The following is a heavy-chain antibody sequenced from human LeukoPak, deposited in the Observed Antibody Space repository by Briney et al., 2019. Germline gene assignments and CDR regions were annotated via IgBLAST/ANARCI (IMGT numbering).Heavy chain of an antibody. CDR3: ARKGFLLRLYDI. Sequence: SGTLSLTCAVYGGSFSGYYWSWIRQPPGKGLEWIGEINHSGSTNYNPSLKSRVTISVDTSKNQFSLKLSSVTAADTAVYYCARKGFLLRLYDIWGQGTMVTVSS. CDR1: GGSFSGYY. V-gene: IGHV4-34*01. J-gene: IGHJ3*02. D-gene: IGHD2/OR15-2a*01. CDR2: INHSGST.